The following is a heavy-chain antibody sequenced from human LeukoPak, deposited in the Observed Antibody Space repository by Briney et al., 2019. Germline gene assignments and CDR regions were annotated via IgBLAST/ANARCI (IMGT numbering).Heavy chain of an antibody. J-gene: IGHJ4*02. CDR1: GYTFTGYY. D-gene: IGHD3-16*01. CDR2: ISAYNGNT. V-gene: IGHV1-18*04. Sequence: GASVKVSCKASGYTFTGYYMHWVRQAPGQGLEWMGWISAYNGNTNYAQKLQGRVTMTTDTSTSTAYMELRSLRSDDTAVYYCARDQLGVRGELWFDYWGQGTLVTVSS. CDR3: ARDQLGVRGELWFDY.